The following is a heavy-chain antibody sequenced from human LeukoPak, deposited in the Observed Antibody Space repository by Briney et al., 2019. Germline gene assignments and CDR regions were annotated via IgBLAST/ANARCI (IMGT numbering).Heavy chain of an antibody. J-gene: IGHJ3*02. CDR3: AKSLFTSAAGSGRASDI. CDR1: GFMFKDFP. D-gene: IGHD3-10*01. Sequence: GGSLRLSCAASGFMFKDFPMTWVRQAPGKGLEWLSAISAGGDLTFHADSLRGRFTISRGNSKSTLYLQMDSLRAEDTAIYYCAKSLFTSAAGSGRASDIWGQGTMVTVSS. CDR2: ISAGGDLT. V-gene: IGHV3-23*01.